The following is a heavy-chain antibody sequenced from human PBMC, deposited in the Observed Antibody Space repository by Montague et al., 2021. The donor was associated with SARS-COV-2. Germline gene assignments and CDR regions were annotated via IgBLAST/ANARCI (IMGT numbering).Heavy chain of an antibody. CDR2: IYYSGST. V-gene: IGHV4-59*01. CDR3: ARAPGAGYSSGWYNYYYYMDV. CDR1: GGSISSYY. D-gene: IGHD6-19*01. J-gene: IGHJ6*03. Sequence: SETLSLTCTVSGGSISSYYWSWIRQPPGKGLEWIGYIYYSGSTNYNPSLKSRVTISVDTSKNQFSLKLSSVTAADTAVYYCARAPGAGYSSGWYNYYYYMDVWGKGTTFTVCS.